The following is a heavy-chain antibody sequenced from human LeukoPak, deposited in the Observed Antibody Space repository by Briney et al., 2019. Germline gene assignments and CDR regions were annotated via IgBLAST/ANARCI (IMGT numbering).Heavy chain of an antibody. J-gene: IGHJ4*02. CDR3: ARDLAAKGLDY. V-gene: IGHV1-46*01. CDR1: GYTFTSYY. CDR2: INPSGGST. Sequence: ASVKVSCTASGYTFTSYYMHWVRQAPGQGLEWMGIINPSGGSTSYAQKFQGRVTMTRDTSTSTVYMELRSLRSDDTAVYYCARDLAAKGLDYWGQGTLVTVSS. D-gene: IGHD2-15*01.